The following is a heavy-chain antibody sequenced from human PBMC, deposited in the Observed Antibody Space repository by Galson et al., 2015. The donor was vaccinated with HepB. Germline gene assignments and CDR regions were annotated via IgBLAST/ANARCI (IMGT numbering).Heavy chain of an antibody. Sequence: SVKVSCKATGYTFTTYPIHWVRQAPGQRLKWMGWINTGDGHTKYSQKFQDRVTITRDTSAGTAYMELSSLTSEDTAVYYCAKNRPVITTLHYYMDVWGKGTTVTVSS. D-gene: IGHD3-16*01. V-gene: IGHV1-3*04. CDR3: AKNRPVITTLHYYMDV. CDR1: GYTFTTYP. CDR2: INTGDGHT. J-gene: IGHJ6*03.